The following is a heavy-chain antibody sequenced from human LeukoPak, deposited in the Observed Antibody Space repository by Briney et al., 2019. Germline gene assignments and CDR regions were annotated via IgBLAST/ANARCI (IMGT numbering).Heavy chain of an antibody. V-gene: IGHV3-21*01. CDR2: ISSSSSYI. CDR3: ARGVSSGSFNPFDY. J-gene: IGHJ4*02. D-gene: IGHD1-26*01. Sequence: GGSLRLSCAASGFTFSSYSMNWVRQAPGKGLEWVPSISSSSSYIYYADSVKGRFTISRDNAKNSLYLQMNSLRAEDTAVYYCARGVSSGSFNPFDYWGQGTLVTVSS. CDR1: GFTFSSYS.